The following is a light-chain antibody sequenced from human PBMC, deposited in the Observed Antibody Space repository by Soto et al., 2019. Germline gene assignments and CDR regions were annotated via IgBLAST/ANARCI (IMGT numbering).Light chain of an antibody. CDR3: QVWDSGSDYV. CDR1: NIGGKS. Sequence: SYELTQPPSVSVAPGQTARMTCGGNNIGGKSVHWYQQRPGQAPALVVYDDTDRPSGIPERSSGSNSGNTATLTISRVEAGDEADYYCQVWDSGSDYVFGTGTKLTVL. V-gene: IGLV3-21*02. J-gene: IGLJ1*01. CDR2: DDT.